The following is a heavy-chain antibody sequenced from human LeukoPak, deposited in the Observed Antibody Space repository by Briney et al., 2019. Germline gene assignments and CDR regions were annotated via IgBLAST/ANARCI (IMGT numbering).Heavy chain of an antibody. CDR2: IHRDDKT. CDR1: GFTVSSSF. Sequence: PGGSLRLSCAASGFTVSSSFIYWVRRAPGKGLEWVSFIHRDDKTYYADSVKGRFTMSRDSSKNTLYLQMNSLGADDTAVYYCATRVGSSHSRYYGMDVWGQGTTVTVSS. V-gene: IGHV3-53*01. CDR3: ATRVGSSHSRYYGMDV. J-gene: IGHJ6*02. D-gene: IGHD6-13*01.